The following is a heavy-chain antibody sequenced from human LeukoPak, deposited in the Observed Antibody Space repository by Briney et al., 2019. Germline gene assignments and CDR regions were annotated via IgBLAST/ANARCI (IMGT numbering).Heavy chain of an antibody. CDR3: AVRGVVNNRFDP. CDR1: GFTFSNYA. CDR2: LTGSGITT. D-gene: IGHD3-10*01. V-gene: IGHV3-23*01. J-gene: IGHJ5*02. Sequence: GGSLRLSCAASGFTFSNYAMTWARQAPGKGLEWVSSLTGSGITTYYADSVKGRFTISRDNSKNTLYLQMDSLRAEDTAEYYCAVRGVVNNRFDPWGQGTLVTVSS.